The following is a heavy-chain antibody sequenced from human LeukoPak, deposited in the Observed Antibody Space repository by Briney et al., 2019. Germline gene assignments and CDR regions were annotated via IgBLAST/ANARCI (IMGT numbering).Heavy chain of an antibody. J-gene: IGHJ3*02. CDR1: GGSISSGGYS. Sequence: NPSETLSLTCAVSGGSISSGGYSWSWIRQPPGKGLEWIGYIYHSGSTYYNPSLKSRVTISVDRSKNQFSLKLSSVTAADTAVYYCARALDGTWEAFDIWGQGTMVTVSS. CDR2: IYHSGST. V-gene: IGHV4-30-2*01. D-gene: IGHD1-1*01. CDR3: ARALDGTWEAFDI.